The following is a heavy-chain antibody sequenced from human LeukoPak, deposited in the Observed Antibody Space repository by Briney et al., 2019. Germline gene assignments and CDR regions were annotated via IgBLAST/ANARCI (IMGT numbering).Heavy chain of an antibody. CDR2: IYYSGST. CDR1: GGSFSGYY. CDR3: ARHLYYDSSGYGLWFDP. Sequence: SETLSLTCAVYGGSFSGYYWSWIRQPPGKGLEWIGYIYYSGSTNYNPSLKSRVTISVDTSKNQFSLKLSSVTAADTAVYYCARHLYYDSSGYGLWFDPWGQGTLVTVSS. D-gene: IGHD3-22*01. J-gene: IGHJ5*02. V-gene: IGHV4-59*08.